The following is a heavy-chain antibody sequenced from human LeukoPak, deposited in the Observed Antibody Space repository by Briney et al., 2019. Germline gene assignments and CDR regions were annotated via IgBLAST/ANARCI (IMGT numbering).Heavy chain of an antibody. Sequence: GGSLRLSCAASGFTFSSYSMNWVRQAPGKGLEWVSSISSSSSYIYYADSVKGRFTISRDNAKNSLYLQMNSLRAEDTAVYYCARDPCSGYLPGSPWGQGTLVTVSS. CDR1: GFTFSSYS. J-gene: IGHJ5*02. D-gene: IGHD5-12*01. CDR3: ARDPCSGYLPGSP. CDR2: ISSSSSYI. V-gene: IGHV3-21*01.